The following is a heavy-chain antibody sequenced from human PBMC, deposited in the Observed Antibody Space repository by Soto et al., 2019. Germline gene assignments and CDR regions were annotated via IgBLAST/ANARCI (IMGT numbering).Heavy chain of an antibody. V-gene: IGHV1-69*13. CDR3: ARELMDYDILTAHASHPAQTEFYP. CDR2: IIPIFGTA. J-gene: IGHJ5*02. Sequence: SVKFSCKASGGTFSSYAISWVRQAPGQGLEWMGGIIPIFGTANSAQKFQGRVTITADESTSTAYMELSSLRAEDTAVYYCARELMDYDILTAHASHPAQTEFYPWGQGTLLTISS. CDR1: GGTFSSYA. D-gene: IGHD3-9*01.